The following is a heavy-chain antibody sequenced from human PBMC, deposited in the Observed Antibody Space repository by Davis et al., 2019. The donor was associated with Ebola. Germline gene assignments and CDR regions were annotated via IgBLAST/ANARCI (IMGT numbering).Heavy chain of an antibody. CDR2: IKSDGSET. CDR1: GFAFSTYW. D-gene: IGHD2-2*01. Sequence: HTGGSLRLSCAASGFAFSTYWMHWVRQGTGTGLIWVGRIKSDGSETSYADSVKGRFTISRDNAKNTLYLQMNSLRAEDTAVYYCARDAYGCSSTSCYYYYGMDVWGQGTTVTVSS. J-gene: IGHJ6*02. CDR3: ARDAYGCSSTSCYYYYGMDV. V-gene: IGHV3-74*03.